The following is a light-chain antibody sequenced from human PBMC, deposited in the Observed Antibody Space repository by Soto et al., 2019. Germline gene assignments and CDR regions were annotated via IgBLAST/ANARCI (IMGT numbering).Light chain of an antibody. V-gene: IGKV3-20*01. J-gene: IGKJ4*01. CDR1: QSFNSIY. Sequence: EIVFTQSTGTLSLSPGERATLSCRASQSFNSIYLAWCQQKHGQAPRLLIYGASSRETGIPDRFSGSGAGTEFTRTVSRLEPADFEVYDCQQYGSSPLTFGGGTKVDI. CDR3: QQYGSSPLT. CDR2: GAS.